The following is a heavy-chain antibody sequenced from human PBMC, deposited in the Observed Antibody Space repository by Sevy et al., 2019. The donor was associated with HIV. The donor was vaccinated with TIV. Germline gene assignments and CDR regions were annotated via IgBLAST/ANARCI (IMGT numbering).Heavy chain of an antibody. CDR2: ICYDGSNK. V-gene: IGHV3-33*03. J-gene: IGHJ5*02. CDR1: GFTFSYYG. CDR3: AKDTRDCSGGTCYSAPLYNWFDP. Sequence: GGSLRLSCVASGFTFSYYGMHWVRQAPGKGLEWVAVICYDGSNKYYADSVKGRFTISRDNSKNTLYLQMNSLRAEDTAVYYSAKDTRDCSGGTCYSAPLYNWFDPWGQGTLVTVSS. D-gene: IGHD2-15*01.